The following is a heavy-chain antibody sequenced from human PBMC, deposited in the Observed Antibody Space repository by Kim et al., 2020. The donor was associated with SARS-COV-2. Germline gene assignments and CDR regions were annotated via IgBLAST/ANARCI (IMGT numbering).Heavy chain of an antibody. J-gene: IGHJ3*02. V-gene: IGHV4-59*01. Sequence: PSLKSRVTISVDTSKNQFSLKLSSVTAADTAVYYCARANRGVITGDAFDIWGQGTMVTVSS. D-gene: IGHD3-10*01. CDR3: ARANRGVITGDAFDI.